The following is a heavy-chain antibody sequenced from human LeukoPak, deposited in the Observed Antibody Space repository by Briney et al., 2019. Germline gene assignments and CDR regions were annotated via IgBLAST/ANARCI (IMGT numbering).Heavy chain of an antibody. CDR3: AKAMGATLFDY. Sequence: GGSLRLSCTASGFTFNNYGMSWVRQAPGKGLEWVSSIITTGGVTDYADSVKGRFTISRDNSRNTLYLQMNSLRAGDTAVYYCAKAMGATLFDYWGQGTLVTVSS. D-gene: IGHD1-26*01. CDR2: IITTGGVT. J-gene: IGHJ4*02. CDR1: GFTFNNYG. V-gene: IGHV3-23*01.